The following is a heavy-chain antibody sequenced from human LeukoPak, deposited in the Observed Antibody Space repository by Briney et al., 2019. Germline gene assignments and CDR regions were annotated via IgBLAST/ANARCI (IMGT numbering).Heavy chain of an antibody. D-gene: IGHD5-18*01. V-gene: IGHV4-59*11. CDR3: ARGGGYSFTYYFYHPVDV. J-gene: IGHJ6*02. CDR1: GGSITTHY. CDR2: IYHSGST. Sequence: SETLSLTCSVSGGSITTHYWSWIRQPPGKGLEWIGYIYHSGSTNYNPSLKGRVTISADTTANQFSLRLRYVTAADTAVYYCARGGGYSFTYYFYHPVDVWGQGTTVTVSS.